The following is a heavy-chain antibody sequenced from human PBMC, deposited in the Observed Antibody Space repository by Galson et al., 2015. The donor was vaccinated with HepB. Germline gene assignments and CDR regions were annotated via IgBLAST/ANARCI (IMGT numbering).Heavy chain of an antibody. Sequence: SLRLSCAASGFTFSSYAMSWVRQAPGKGLEWVSTLSAGGGGTYFADSVKGRFTISRDNSKNTLYLEMDSLRAEDTAVYLCARDRWDGHNYGYFDYWGLGTLVTVSS. CDR2: LSAGGGGT. CDR1: GFTFSSYA. J-gene: IGHJ4*02. CDR3: ARDRWDGHNYGYFDY. V-gene: IGHV3-23*01. D-gene: IGHD5-24*01.